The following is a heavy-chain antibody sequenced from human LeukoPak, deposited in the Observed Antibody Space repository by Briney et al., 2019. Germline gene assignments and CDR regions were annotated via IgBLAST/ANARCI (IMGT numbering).Heavy chain of an antibody. D-gene: IGHD1-26*01. J-gene: IGHJ5*02. V-gene: IGHV3-7*01. CDR1: GFTFNNNW. Sequence: GGSLRLSCAASGFTFNNNWMIWVRKAPGKGLEWLTTIKQDGSEKYYVDSVKGRFTVSRDNAKDSLYLQMNSLRAEDTAVYYCARGSSYSPNWFDPWGQGTLVTVSS. CDR2: IKQDGSEK. CDR3: ARGSSYSPNWFDP.